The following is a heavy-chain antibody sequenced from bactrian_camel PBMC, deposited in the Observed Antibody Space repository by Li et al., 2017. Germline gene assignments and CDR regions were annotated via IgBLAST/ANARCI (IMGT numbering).Heavy chain of an antibody. CDR2: ILLDTTTT. Sequence: HVQLVESGGGSVQTGGSLSLSCAASPHDSRDPEMTFSDYCMAWFRREPGKEREGVAVILLDTTTTYYADSVKGRFTISKDNAKTTLYLQMNNLKPEDTAMYYCAADPVVCTWCNGAQCPERFCCWGQGTQVTVS. D-gene: IGHD1*01. CDR1: PHDSRDPEMTFSDYC. CDR3: AADPVVCTWCNGAQCPERFCC. J-gene: IGHJ4*01. V-gene: IGHV3S1*01.